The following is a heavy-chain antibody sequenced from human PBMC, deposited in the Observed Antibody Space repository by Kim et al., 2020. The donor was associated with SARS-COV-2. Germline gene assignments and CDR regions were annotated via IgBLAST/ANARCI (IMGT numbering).Heavy chain of an antibody. CDR3: ARYCSGGSCYNPYYYGMDV. CDR1: GGTFSSYA. CDR2: IIPIFGTA. Sequence: SVKVSCKASGGTFSSYAISWVRQAPGQGLEWMGGIIPIFGTANYAQKFQGRVTITADESTSTAYMELSSLRSEDTAVYYCARYCSGGSCYNPYYYGMDVWGQGTTVTVSS. J-gene: IGHJ6*02. V-gene: IGHV1-69*13. D-gene: IGHD2-15*01.